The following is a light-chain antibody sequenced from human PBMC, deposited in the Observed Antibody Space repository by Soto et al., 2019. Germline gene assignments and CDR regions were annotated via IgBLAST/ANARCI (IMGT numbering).Light chain of an antibody. Sequence: QSVLAQPSSVSGSAGQSITISCTGTSTDVGGYNYVSWYQHHPGKGPKLIIYEVNNRPSGVSDRFSGSKSGNKASLTISNLEAEDESDYYCGSYTSTDTPFVFGTGTKVTVL. CDR2: EVN. V-gene: IGLV2-14*01. J-gene: IGLJ1*01. CDR3: GSYTSTDTPFV. CDR1: STDVGGYNY.